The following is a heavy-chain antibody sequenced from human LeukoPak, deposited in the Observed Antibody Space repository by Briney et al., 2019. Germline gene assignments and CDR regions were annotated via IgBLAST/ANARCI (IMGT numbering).Heavy chain of an antibody. CDR1: GYSLTELA. Sequence: ASVKVSCKISGYSLTELAIHWVRQAPGKGLEWMGGSDPEDAKTSFAEKFQGRATFTEDTSTDTAFMELSRLRPDDTAVYYCATFQAYANSGHLRPYFDYWGQGTLVTVSS. D-gene: IGHD3-22*01. CDR3: ATFQAYANSGHLRPYFDY. J-gene: IGHJ4*02. CDR2: SDPEDAKT. V-gene: IGHV1-24*01.